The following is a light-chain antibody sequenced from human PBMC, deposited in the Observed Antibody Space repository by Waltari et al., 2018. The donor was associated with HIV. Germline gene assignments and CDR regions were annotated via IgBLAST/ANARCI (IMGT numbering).Light chain of an antibody. CDR1: ISDIGSYNL. CDR3: CSYAGGRVFVL. Sequence: QSALTQPASVSGSPGQSITISCTGTISDIGSYNLVSCYQQYPGRAPKLIIYEVSKRPSWGSDRFSGSKSCNRASLTVAGLKVEDEADYYCCSYAGGRVFVLFGGGTRLTV. CDR2: EVS. J-gene: IGLJ2*01. V-gene: IGLV2-23*02.